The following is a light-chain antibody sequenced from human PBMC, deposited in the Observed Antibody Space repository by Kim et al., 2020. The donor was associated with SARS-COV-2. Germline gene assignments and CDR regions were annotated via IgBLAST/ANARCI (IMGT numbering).Light chain of an antibody. CDR1: QSVSSY. CDR2: DAS. J-gene: IGKJ4*01. CDR3: QQRSNWLT. V-gene: IGKV3-11*01. Sequence: PGERATLSCRASQSVSSYLAWYQQKPGQAPRLLIYDASNRATGIPARFSGSGSGTDFTLTISSLEPEDFAVYYCQQRSNWLTFGGGTKVEIK.